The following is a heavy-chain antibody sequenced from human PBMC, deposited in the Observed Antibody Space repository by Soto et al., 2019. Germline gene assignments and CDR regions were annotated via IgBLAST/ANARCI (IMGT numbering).Heavy chain of an antibody. D-gene: IGHD6-13*01. CDR3: ASSPAYGSSWYGIPPDLSHGMDV. V-gene: IGHV1-46*01. CDR2: INPRGGIT. Sequence: ASVKVSCKASGYIFTAYSMHWVRQAPGQGLEWMGIINPRGGITTYAQKFQGRLTMTGDTSTSTVYMELSSLTSEDTAMYHCASSPAYGSSWYGIPPDLSHGMDVWGQGTTVTVSS. J-gene: IGHJ6*02. CDR1: GYIFTAYS.